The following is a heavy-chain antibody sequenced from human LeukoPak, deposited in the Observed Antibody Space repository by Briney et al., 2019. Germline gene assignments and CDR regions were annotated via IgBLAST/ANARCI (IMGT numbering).Heavy chain of an antibody. D-gene: IGHD2-2*01. Sequence: PGGSLRLSCTASGFTFSSYAMSWVRQAPGKGLEWVSAISGSGGSTYYADSVKGRFTISRDNSKNTLYLQMNSLRAEDTAVYYCARYCSSTTCADYSYYGMDVWGQGTTVTVSS. CDR2: ISGSGGST. CDR1: GFTFSSYA. J-gene: IGHJ6*02. V-gene: IGHV3-23*01. CDR3: ARYCSSTTCADYSYYGMDV.